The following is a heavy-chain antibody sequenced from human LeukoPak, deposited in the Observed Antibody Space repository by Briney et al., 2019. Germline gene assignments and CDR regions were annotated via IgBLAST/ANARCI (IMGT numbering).Heavy chain of an antibody. CDR2: TYYRSKWYS. D-gene: IGHD6-13*01. Sequence: SQTLSLTCAISGDRVSSNIAAWNWIRQSPSRGLEWLGRTYYRSKWYSDYALSLKSRMTIQADTYRNQFSLQLNSVTPDDSAVYYCARGVSSSRGDWLDPRGQGTQVTVSS. CDR3: ARGVSSSRGDWLDP. J-gene: IGHJ5*02. CDR1: GDRVSSNIAA. V-gene: IGHV6-1*01.